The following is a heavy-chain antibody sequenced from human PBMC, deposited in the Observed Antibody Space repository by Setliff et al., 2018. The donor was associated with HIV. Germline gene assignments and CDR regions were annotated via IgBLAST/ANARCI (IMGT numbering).Heavy chain of an antibody. J-gene: IGHJ6*03. Sequence: SETLSLTCTVSIGSISSHYWSWIRQPPGKGLEWIGHIYYSGITNYNPSLKSRVTISVDTSKNQLSLKLRSVTAADTAVYYCARAIQPYYMDVWGKGTTVTVSS. CDR1: IGSISSHY. CDR2: IYYSGIT. V-gene: IGHV4-59*11. CDR3: ARAIQPYYMDV.